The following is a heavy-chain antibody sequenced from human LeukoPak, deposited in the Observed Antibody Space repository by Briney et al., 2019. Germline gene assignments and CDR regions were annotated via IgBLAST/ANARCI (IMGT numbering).Heavy chain of an antibody. CDR2: INKKGGT. CDR1: SDSISSGDYY. Sequence: SQTLSLTCTVSSDSISSGDYYWSWIRQPAGKGLELIGYINKKGGTFYNPPLKSRVSISIDTSKNQFSLKLTSVTAADTAVYFCAREHKSYGDYPYYFDSWGQGTLVTVSS. J-gene: IGHJ4*02. V-gene: IGHV4-30-4*01. D-gene: IGHD4-17*01. CDR3: AREHKSYGDYPYYFDS.